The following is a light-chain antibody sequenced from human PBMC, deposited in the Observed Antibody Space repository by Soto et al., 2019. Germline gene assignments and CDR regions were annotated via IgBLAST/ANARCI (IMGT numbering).Light chain of an antibody. CDR2: RNN. Sequence: QSVLTQPPSASATPGQRVTISCSGSSSNIGSNYVFWYQQLPGTAPKLLIYRNNQRPSGVPDRFSGSKSGTSASLAISGPRSEDEADYYCAAWDDSLSAHVVFGGGTKLTVL. V-gene: IGLV1-47*01. CDR3: AAWDDSLSAHVV. J-gene: IGLJ2*01. CDR1: SSNIGSNY.